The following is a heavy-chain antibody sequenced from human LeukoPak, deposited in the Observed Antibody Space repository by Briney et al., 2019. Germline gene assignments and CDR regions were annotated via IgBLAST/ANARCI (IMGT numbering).Heavy chain of an antibody. Sequence: GASVKLSCKASGYTFTSYDNNWVRQATGQGLEWMGWMNPNSGNTGYAQKFQGRVTMTRNTSISTAYMELSSLRSEDTAVYYCARRSGYYSPSDYWGQGTLVTVSS. V-gene: IGHV1-8*01. D-gene: IGHD3-22*01. CDR3: ARRSGYYSPSDY. J-gene: IGHJ4*02. CDR1: GYTFTSYD. CDR2: MNPNSGNT.